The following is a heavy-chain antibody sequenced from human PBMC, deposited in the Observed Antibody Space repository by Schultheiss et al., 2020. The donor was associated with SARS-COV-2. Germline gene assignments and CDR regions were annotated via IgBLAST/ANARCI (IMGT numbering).Heavy chain of an antibody. CDR3: ARASTPRYFDL. D-gene: IGHD2-15*01. Sequence: GESLKISCSASGFTFSDYAMHWVRQAPGKGLDWVGFIRSKAYGGTTEYAASVKGRFTILRDDSKSIAYLQMNSLRAEDTAVYYCARASTPRYFDLWGRGTLVTVSS. CDR2: IRSKAYGGTT. CDR1: GFTFSDYA. J-gene: IGHJ2*01. V-gene: IGHV3-49*04.